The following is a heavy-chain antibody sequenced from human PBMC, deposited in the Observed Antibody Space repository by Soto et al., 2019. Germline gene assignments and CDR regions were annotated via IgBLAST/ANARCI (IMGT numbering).Heavy chain of an antibody. D-gene: IGHD3-3*01. CDR3: ARHYDFWSGYYGMDV. Sequence: PSETLSLTCTVSGGSISSGGYYWSWIRQHPGKGLEWIGYIYYSGSTYYNPSLKSRVTISVDTSKNQFSLKLSSVTAADTAVYYCARHYDFWSGYYGMDVWGQGTTVTVSS. CDR2: IYYSGST. V-gene: IGHV4-31*03. CDR1: GGSISSGGYY. J-gene: IGHJ6*02.